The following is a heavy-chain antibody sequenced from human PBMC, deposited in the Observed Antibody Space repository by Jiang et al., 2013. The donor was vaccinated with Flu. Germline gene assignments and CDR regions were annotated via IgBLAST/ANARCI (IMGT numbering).Heavy chain of an antibody. CDR3: ARGRWLSRPAKDY. J-gene: IGHJ4*02. CDR1: GYMFTSYS. D-gene: IGHD6-19*01. V-gene: IGHV7-4-1*02. Sequence: QSGSELKKPGASVKISCKTSGYMFTSYSMNWVRQVRGQGLEWMGWINTNTGNPSYVPGFTGRFVFSVDTSVRTAYLEISSLKAEDTAVYYCARGRWLSRPAKDYWGRGNPRSPSPQ. CDR2: INTNTGNP.